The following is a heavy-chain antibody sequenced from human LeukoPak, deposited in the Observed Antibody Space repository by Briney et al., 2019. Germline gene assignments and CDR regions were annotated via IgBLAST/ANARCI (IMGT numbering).Heavy chain of an antibody. J-gene: IGHJ4*02. CDR3: ARTNTDYGDYFDY. V-gene: IGHV5-51*01. D-gene: IGHD4-17*01. Sequence: GESLKISCKGSGYSFTSYWIGWVRQRPGKGLEWMGIIYPGDSDTRYSPSFQGQVTISADKSISTAYLQWSSLKASDTAMYYCARTNTDYGDYFDYWGQGTLVTVSS. CDR1: GYSFTSYW. CDR2: IYPGDSDT.